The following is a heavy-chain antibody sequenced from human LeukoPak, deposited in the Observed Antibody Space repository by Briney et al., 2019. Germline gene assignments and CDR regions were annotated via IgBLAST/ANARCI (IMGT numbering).Heavy chain of an antibody. CDR1: GFTFSSYA. D-gene: IGHD3-10*01. CDR3: ARRITMVRGFGY. Sequence: GSLRLSCAASGFTFSSYAMSWIRQPPGKGLEWIGEINHSGSTNYNPSLKSRVTISVDTSKNQFSLKLSSVTAADTAVYYCARRITMVRGFGYWGQGTLVTVSS. CDR2: INHSGST. V-gene: IGHV4-34*01. J-gene: IGHJ4*02.